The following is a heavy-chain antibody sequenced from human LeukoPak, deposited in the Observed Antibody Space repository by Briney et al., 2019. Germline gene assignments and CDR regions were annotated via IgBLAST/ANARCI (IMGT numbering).Heavy chain of an antibody. V-gene: IGHV4-4*02. J-gene: IGHJ4*02. CDR3: VRGVVPGAPGPFDS. CDR2: IYQSGTT. Sequence: GSLRLSCAASGFTFSSNWMSWVRQAPVKGLEWLAYIYQSGTTYHNPSLQSRATISLDRSKNRFSLKLSSVTAADTAVYYCVRGVVPGAPGPFDSWGQGTLVTVSS. CDR1: GFTFSSNW. D-gene: IGHD2-15*01.